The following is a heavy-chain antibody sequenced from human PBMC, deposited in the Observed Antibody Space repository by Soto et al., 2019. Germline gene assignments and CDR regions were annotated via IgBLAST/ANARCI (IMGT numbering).Heavy chain of an antibody. CDR3: ARASKGVAARPLYFDY. CDR1: GYSFTSYW. D-gene: IGHD6-6*01. J-gene: IGHJ4*02. V-gene: IGHV5-51*01. CDR2: IHPGDSDT. Sequence: GESLKISCKGSGYSFTSYWIGWVRQMPGKGLEWMGIIHPGDSDTRYSPSFQGQVTISADKSISTAYLQWSSLKASDNAMYYCARASKGVAARPLYFDYWGQGTLVTVSS.